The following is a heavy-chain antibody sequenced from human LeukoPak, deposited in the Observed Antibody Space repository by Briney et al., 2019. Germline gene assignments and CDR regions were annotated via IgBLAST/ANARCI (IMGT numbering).Heavy chain of an antibody. V-gene: IGHV3-74*01. J-gene: IGHJ4*02. CDR2: INSDGIST. CDR1: GFTFSNYW. CDR3: ARDVGNFDY. Sequence: GSLRLSCAASGFTFSNYWMHWVRQAPGKGLVWVSRINSDGISTGYADPVKGRFTVSRDNAKKTLYLQMNSLRAEDTAVYYCARDVGNFDYWGQGTLVTVSS.